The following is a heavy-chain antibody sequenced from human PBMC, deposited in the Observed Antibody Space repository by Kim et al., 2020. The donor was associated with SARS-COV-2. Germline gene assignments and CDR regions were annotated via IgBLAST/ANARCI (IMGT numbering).Heavy chain of an antibody. Sequence: GGSLRLSCAASGFTFSSYGMHWVRQAPGKGLEWVAVIWYDGSNKYYADSVKGRFTISRDNSKNTLYLQMNSLRAEDTAVYYCAWQYSSSWGWFDPWGQGTLVTVSS. V-gene: IGHV3-33*01. J-gene: IGHJ5*02. D-gene: IGHD6-13*01. CDR3: AWQYSSSWGWFDP. CDR1: GFTFSSYG. CDR2: IWYDGSNK.